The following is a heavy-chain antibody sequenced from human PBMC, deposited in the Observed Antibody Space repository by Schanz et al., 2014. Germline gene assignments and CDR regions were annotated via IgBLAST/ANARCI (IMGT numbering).Heavy chain of an antibody. V-gene: IGHV3-66*01. Sequence: EVPLVESGGGLVQPGGSLRLSCAASGFSVCNTYMNWVRQAPGKGLEWVSFIYIGGNTYYADSVKGRFTISRDNSKNTVYIQMNSLRAEDTAVYYCARGGPAYYFDDWGQGTLVTVSS. CDR1: GFSVCNTY. CDR3: ARGGPAYYFDD. J-gene: IGHJ4*02. CDR2: IYIGGNT.